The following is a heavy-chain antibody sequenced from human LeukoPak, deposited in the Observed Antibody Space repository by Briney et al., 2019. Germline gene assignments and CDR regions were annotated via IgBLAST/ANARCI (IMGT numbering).Heavy chain of an antibody. CDR2: IIPIFGTA. V-gene: IGHV1-69*05. D-gene: IGHD1-26*01. J-gene: IGHJ5*02. Sequence: ASVKVSCKASGGTFSSYAISWVRQAPGQGLEWMGRIIPIFGTANYAQKFQGRVTITTDESTSTAYMELSSLRSEDTAVYYCARGGIIVGATGAWGQRTLVTVSS. CDR3: ARGGIIVGATGA. CDR1: GGTFSSYA.